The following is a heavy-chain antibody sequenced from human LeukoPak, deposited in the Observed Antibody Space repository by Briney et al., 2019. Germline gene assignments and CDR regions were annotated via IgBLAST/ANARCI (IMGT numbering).Heavy chain of an antibody. CDR1: GGTFSSYA. Sequence: SVKVSCKASGGTFSSYAISWVRQAPGQGLEWMGGIIPIFGTANYAQKFQGRVTMTRDTSTNTAYMELSSLRSEDTAVYYCARKGASDYWGQGTLVTVSA. CDR3: ARKGASDY. CDR2: IIPIFGTA. J-gene: IGHJ4*02. V-gene: IGHV1-69*05.